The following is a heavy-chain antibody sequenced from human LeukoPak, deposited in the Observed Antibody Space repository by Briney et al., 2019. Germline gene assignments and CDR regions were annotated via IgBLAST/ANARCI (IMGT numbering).Heavy chain of an antibody. CDR2: ISSSSSYI. CDR1: GFTFSSYS. J-gene: IGHJ6*03. D-gene: IGHD3-3*01. CDR3: AKVLDFWSGYWRYYMDV. V-gene: IGHV3-21*04. Sequence: GGSLRLSCAASGFTFSSYSMNWVRQAPGKGLEWVSSISSSSSYIYYADSVEGRFTISRDNSKNTLYLEMNSLRAEDTAKYYCAKVLDFWSGYWRYYMDVWGKGTTVTVSS.